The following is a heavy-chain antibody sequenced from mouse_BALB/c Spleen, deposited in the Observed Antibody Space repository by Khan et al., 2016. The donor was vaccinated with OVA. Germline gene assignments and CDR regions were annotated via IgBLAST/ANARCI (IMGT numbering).Heavy chain of an antibody. D-gene: IGHD4-1*01. CDR1: GYTFTNYV. J-gene: IGHJ2*01. Sequence: EVQLQESGPELVKPGASVKMSCKASGYTFTNYVLHWVQQKPGQGLEWIGYINPYNGGTTYNEKFKGKATLASDKSSITAYIDLSSLTSEDSAVYYCARGNWQSYYFDYWGQGTTLTLSS. CDR2: INPYNGGT. V-gene: IGHV1S136*01. CDR3: ARGNWQSYYFDY.